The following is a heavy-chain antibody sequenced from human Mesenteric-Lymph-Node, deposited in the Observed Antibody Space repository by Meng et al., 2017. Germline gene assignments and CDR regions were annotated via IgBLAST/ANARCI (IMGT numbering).Heavy chain of an antibody. CDR2: IYSGSTT. CDR1: GFTVNTNY. J-gene: IGHJ4*02. D-gene: IGHD5-12*01. CDR3: ASPEADKVATLGFDY. Sequence: GESLKISCVVSGFTVNTNYMSWVRQAPGKGLEWVSVIYSGSTTYYADSVKGRFTISRDRSKNTLYLQMNSLRTEDTAVYYCASPEADKVATLGFDYWGQGTLVTVSS. V-gene: IGHV3-66*02.